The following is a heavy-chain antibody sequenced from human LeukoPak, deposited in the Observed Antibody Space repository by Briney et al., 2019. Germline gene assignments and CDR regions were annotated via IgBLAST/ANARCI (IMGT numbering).Heavy chain of an antibody. CDR2: IYHSGST. CDR1: NCSINSGYY. Sequence: SETLSLTCAVSNCSINSGYYCGWIRQPPGKGLEWIGSIYHSGSTYYNPSLKSRVTISVDTSKNQFSLKLSSVTAADTAIYYCATIHGYSYGYFHYWGQGTLVTISS. V-gene: IGHV4-38-2*01. D-gene: IGHD5-18*01. J-gene: IGHJ4*02. CDR3: ATIHGYSYGYFHY.